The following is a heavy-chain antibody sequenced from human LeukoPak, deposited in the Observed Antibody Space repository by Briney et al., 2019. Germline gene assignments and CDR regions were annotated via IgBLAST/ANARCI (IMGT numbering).Heavy chain of an antibody. Sequence: ASVKASCKASGHTFTGYYMHWVRQAPGHGLEWMGWINPNSVGTNYAQKFHGRVTMTRDTSISTAYMELSRLRSDDTAVYYCARGRYGDYVGAFDIWGQGTMVTVSS. J-gene: IGHJ3*02. CDR1: GHTFTGYY. CDR2: INPNSVGT. CDR3: ARGRYGDYVGAFDI. D-gene: IGHD4-17*01. V-gene: IGHV1-2*02.